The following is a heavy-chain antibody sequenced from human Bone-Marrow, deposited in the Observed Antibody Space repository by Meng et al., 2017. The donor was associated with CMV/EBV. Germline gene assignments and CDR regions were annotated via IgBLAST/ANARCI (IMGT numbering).Heavy chain of an antibody. Sequence: GGSLRLSCAASGFTFSSYGMHWVRQVPGKGLMWVSRILSDGSSTSYADSVKGRFTISRDNAKNTLYLQTNSLRAEDTAVYYCARGDFWSGPDYWGQGTLVTVSS. V-gene: IGHV3-74*01. CDR2: ILSDGSST. D-gene: IGHD3-3*01. J-gene: IGHJ4*02. CDR1: GFTFSSYG. CDR3: ARGDFWSGPDY.